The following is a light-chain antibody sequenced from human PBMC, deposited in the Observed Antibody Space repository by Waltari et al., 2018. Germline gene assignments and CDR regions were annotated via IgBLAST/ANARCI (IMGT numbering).Light chain of an antibody. CDR2: VVP. CDR3: SSHTSSRTRV. CDR1: SSDVGAYDY. Sequence: QSALTQPASVSGSPGQSITISCTGTSSDVGAYDYVSGYQQHPGKVPTLMFYVVPYRPTGFSNRFSGSKSGITAFLTISGLQAEDEADYYCSSHTSSRTRVFGGGTELTVL. V-gene: IGLV2-14*03. J-gene: IGLJ3*02.